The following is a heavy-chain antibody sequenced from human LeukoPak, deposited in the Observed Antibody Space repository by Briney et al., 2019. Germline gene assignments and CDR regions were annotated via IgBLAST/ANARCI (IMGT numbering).Heavy chain of an antibody. J-gene: IGHJ3*02. D-gene: IGHD6-13*01. V-gene: IGHV3-9*01. Sequence: GGSLRLSCAASGFTFDDYAMHWVRQAPGKGLEWVSGISWNSGSIGYADSVKGRFTISRDNAKNSLYLQMNSLRAEDTALYYCAKPNRAHFSSSWYWDAFDIWGQGTMVTVSS. CDR3: AKPNRAHFSSSWYWDAFDI. CDR2: ISWNSGSI. CDR1: GFTFDDYA.